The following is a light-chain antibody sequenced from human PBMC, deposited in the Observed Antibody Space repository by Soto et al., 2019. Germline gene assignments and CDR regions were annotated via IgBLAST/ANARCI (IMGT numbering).Light chain of an antibody. CDR1: QGLASSA. CDR2: DVS. Sequence: AIQLTQSTSSLSASVGDRVTITCRASQGLASSAFAWYQQKPGKAPKLLIYDVSNLQSGVPSRFSGSGSGTDFTLTISSLQPEDFATYYCQQLDIYPLTFGQGTRLEIK. V-gene: IGKV1-13*02. J-gene: IGKJ5*01. CDR3: QQLDIYPLT.